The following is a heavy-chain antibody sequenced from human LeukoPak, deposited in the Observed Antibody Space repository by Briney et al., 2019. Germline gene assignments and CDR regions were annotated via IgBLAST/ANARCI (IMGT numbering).Heavy chain of an antibody. Sequence: GGSLRLSCAASGFTFADYAMQWVRQAPGKGLEWVSGVSWNSGNIGYAESVKGRFTISRDNAKNSLHLQMNSLRAEDTALYYCTKSPRWAAAPDYWGRGTLVTVSS. V-gene: IGHV3-9*01. D-gene: IGHD6-13*01. CDR3: TKSPRWAAAPDY. CDR2: VSWNSGNI. CDR1: GFTFADYA. J-gene: IGHJ4*02.